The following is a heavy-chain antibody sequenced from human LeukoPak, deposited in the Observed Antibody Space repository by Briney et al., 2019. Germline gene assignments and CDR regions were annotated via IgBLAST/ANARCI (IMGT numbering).Heavy chain of an antibody. D-gene: IGHD3-22*01. J-gene: IGHJ4*02. CDR3: ARDRVDYYDSSGYYEFDY. Sequence: GGSLRLSCAASGFTFSSYSMNWVRQAPGKGLEWVSSISSSSSYIYYADSVKGRFTISRDNAKNSLYLQMNSLRAEDTDVYYCARDRVDYYDSSGYYEFDYWGQGTLVTVSS. CDR2: ISSSSSYI. CDR1: GFTFSSYS. V-gene: IGHV3-21*04.